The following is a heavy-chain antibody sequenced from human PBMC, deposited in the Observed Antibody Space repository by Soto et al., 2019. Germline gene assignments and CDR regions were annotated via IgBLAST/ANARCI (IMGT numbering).Heavy chain of an antibody. CDR1: GYSFTSYW. CDR2: NYPGGSDT. Sequence: GESLKISCKGSGYSFTSYWIGWVRQMPGKGLEWMGINYPGGSDTRYSPSFQGQVTISADKSVSTAYLQWSSLKASDTAMYYCASNPATNAFDIWGQGTMVTVSS. J-gene: IGHJ3*02. CDR3: ASNPATNAFDI. D-gene: IGHD1-1*01. V-gene: IGHV5-51*01.